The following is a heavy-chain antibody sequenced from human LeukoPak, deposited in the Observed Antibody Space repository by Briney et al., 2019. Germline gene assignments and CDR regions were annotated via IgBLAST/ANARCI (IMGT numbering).Heavy chain of an antibody. CDR1: GYSFTSYG. V-gene: IGHV1-18*01. CDR2: ISAYNGNT. CDR3: ARILGGADAFDI. D-gene: IGHD3-10*01. J-gene: IGHJ3*02. Sequence: ASVKVSCTASGYSFTSYGIRWVRQAPGQGLEWMGWISAYNGNTNYAQTLQGRVTMTTDTSTSTAYMELRSLRPDDTAVYYCARILGGADAFDIWGQGTMVTVSS.